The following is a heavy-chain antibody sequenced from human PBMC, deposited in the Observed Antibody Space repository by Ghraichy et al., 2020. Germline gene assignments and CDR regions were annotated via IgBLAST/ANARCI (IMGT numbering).Heavy chain of an antibody. J-gene: IGHJ6*02. Sequence: SETLSLTCTVSGGSISSSSYYWGWIRQPPGKGLEWIGSIYYSGSTYYNPSLKSRVTISVDTSKNHFSLKLSSVTAADTAVYYCARLRCSGTGCLLKTRCQYYNMDVWGQATTMTDCS. CDR3: ARLRCSGTGCLLKTRCQYYNMDV. V-gene: IGHV4-39*02. CDR2: IYYSGST. D-gene: IGHD2-2*01. CDR1: GGSISSSSYY.